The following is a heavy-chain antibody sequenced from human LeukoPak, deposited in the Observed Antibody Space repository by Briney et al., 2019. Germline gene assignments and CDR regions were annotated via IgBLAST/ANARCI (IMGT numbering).Heavy chain of an antibody. CDR1: GFTFSSYS. V-gene: IGHV3-48*04. CDR3: ARNQYDTWSRRGNFDS. J-gene: IGHJ4*02. D-gene: IGHD3-3*01. CDR2: ISSSRTTI. Sequence: GGSLRLSCAASGFTFSSYSMNWVRQVPGKGLEWVSYISSSRTTIYYADSVKGRFTISRDNTKNSLYLQMNSLRAEDTAVFYCARNQYDTWSRRGNFDSWGQGTLVIVSS.